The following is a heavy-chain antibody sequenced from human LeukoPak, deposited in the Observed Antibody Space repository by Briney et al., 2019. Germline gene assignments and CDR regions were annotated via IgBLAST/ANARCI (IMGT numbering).Heavy chain of an antibody. J-gene: IGHJ4*02. D-gene: IGHD1-20*01. Sequence: PSETLSLTCSVSGASITTYYWSWIRQPPGKGLEWIAYIHYSGSTSYNPSLKSRLTMSLDTSKNQFSLKLSSVTAADTAVYHCARLDGNWNYFDYWGQGTLVTVSS. V-gene: IGHV4-59*08. CDR2: IHYSGST. CDR3: ARLDGNWNYFDY. CDR1: GASITTYY.